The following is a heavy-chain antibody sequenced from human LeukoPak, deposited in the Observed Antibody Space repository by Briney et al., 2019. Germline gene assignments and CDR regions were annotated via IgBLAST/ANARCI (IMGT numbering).Heavy chain of an antibody. D-gene: IGHD6-19*01. CDR3: ARDKDSSGWPMVGY. CDR2: ISYDGSNK. CDR1: GFTFSSYA. J-gene: IGHJ4*02. V-gene: IGHV3-30-3*01. Sequence: GGSLRLSCAASGFTFSSYAMHWVRQAPGKGLEWVAVISYDGSNKYYADSVKGRFTISRDNSKNTLYLQMNSLRAEDTAVYYCARDKDSSGWPMVGYWGQGTLVTVSS.